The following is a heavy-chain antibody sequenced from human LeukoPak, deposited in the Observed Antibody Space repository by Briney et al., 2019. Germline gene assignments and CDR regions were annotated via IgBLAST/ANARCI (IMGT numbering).Heavy chain of an antibody. D-gene: IGHD3-3*01. Sequence: PSGTLSLTCAVSGYSISSGYYWGWIRQPPGKGLEWIGSIYHSGSTYYNPSLKSRVTISVDTSKNQFSLKLSSVTAADTAVYYCARQSRDFWSGYETFDYWGQGTLVTVSS. J-gene: IGHJ4*02. V-gene: IGHV4-38-2*01. CDR3: ARQSRDFWSGYETFDY. CDR1: GYSISSGYY. CDR2: IYHSGST.